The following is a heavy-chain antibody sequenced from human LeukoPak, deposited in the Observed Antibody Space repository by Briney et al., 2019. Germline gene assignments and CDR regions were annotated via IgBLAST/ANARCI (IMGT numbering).Heavy chain of an antibody. V-gene: IGHV4-59*01. J-gene: IGHJ5*02. CDR1: GGSISTYY. Sequence: SETLSLTCTVSGGSISTYYWSWIRQPPGKGLEWIGYIYYSGSTNYNPSLKSRVTISVDTSNNQFSLKLSSVTAADTAVYYCARGHRIAEANCFDAWGQGTLVTVSS. CDR3: ARGHRIAEANCFDA. D-gene: IGHD6-13*01. CDR2: IYYSGST.